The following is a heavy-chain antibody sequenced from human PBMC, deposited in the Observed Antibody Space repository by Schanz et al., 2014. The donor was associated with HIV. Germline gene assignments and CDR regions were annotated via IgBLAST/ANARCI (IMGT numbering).Heavy chain of an antibody. CDR2: INSNEGTT. J-gene: IGHJ3*02. CDR3: AKDIFYDSSGLNPGWGSFDI. V-gene: IGHV3-74*01. D-gene: IGHD3-22*01. CDR1: GFTFSSHW. Sequence: EVQLLESGGGLEQPGGSLRLSCAASGFTFSSHWMHWVRQAPGKGLVWVSRINSNEGTTDYADSVKGRFTISRDNGRNSLYLQMNSLRPEDTALYYCAKDIFYDSSGLNPGWGSFDIWGQGTLVTVSS.